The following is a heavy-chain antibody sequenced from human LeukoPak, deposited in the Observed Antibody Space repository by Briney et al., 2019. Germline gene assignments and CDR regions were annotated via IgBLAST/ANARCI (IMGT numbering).Heavy chain of an antibody. CDR2: IYYSGST. J-gene: IGHJ6*03. CDR1: GGSISSHY. CDR3: ASRGIAARPDYYYYMDV. V-gene: IGHV4-59*11. Sequence: SETLSLTCTVSGGSISSHYWSWIRQPPGKGLEWIGYIYYSGSTNYNPSLKSRVTISVDTSKNQFSLKLSSVTAADTAVYYCASRGIAARPDYYYYMDVWGKGTTVTVSS. D-gene: IGHD6-6*01.